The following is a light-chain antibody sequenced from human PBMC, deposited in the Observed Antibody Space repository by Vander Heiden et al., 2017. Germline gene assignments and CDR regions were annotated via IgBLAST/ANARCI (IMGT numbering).Light chain of an antibody. J-gene: IGKJ1*01. CDR1: QTISTW. Sequence: DIQMTQSPSTLSASVGDRVTITCRASQTISTWLAWYQQKPGKAPYILIYQASTLQSGVPSRFSGSGSGTEFTLTISSLQPDDFATYHCRQDSGLSWTFGQGTKVEIK. CDR2: QAS. CDR3: RQDSGLSWT. V-gene: IGKV1-5*03.